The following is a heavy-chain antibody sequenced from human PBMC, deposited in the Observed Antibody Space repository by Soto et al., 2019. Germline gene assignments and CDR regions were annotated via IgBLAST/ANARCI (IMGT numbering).Heavy chain of an antibody. J-gene: IGHJ4*02. D-gene: IGHD7-27*01. Sequence: TSETLSLTCTVSGGSISNTPFYWGCIRQPPEKGLEWIGSFYYGGTTYSNPSLKSRVSISVDKSKNQFSLKLSSVTAADTAVYYCARRWGRTFDYWGQGTLVTVSS. V-gene: IGHV4-39*01. CDR3: ARRWGRTFDY. CDR2: FYYGGTT. CDR1: GGSISNTPFY.